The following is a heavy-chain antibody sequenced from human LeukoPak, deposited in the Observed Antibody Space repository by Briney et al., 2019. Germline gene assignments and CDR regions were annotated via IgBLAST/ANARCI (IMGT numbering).Heavy chain of an antibody. CDR1: GGSISSSSYY. J-gene: IGHJ5*02. CDR2: IHWST. CDR3: ARDLGGSYSSETWFDP. D-gene: IGHD1-26*01. Sequence: PSETLSLTCTVSGGSISSSSYYWAWIRQPPGKGLEWIGSIHWSTYYNPSLQSRVTISIDTSKNQFSLKLRFVTAADTAVYYCARDLGGSYSSETWFDPWGQGTLVTVSS. V-gene: IGHV4-39*07.